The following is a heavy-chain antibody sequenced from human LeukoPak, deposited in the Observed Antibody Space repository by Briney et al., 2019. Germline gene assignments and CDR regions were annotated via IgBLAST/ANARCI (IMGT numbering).Heavy chain of an antibody. CDR1: GYTFTAYY. Sequence: ASVKVSCKASGYTFTAYYIHWVRQAPGQGLEWMGMINPSGDSRDYAQRFQGRITMTRDTSTSTVYMELSSLTSEDTAVYYCARDLLPMTKAGVVNDWGQGSLVIVSA. CDR2: INPSGDSR. J-gene: IGHJ4*02. D-gene: IGHD3-3*01. CDR3: ARDLLPMTKAGVVND. V-gene: IGHV1-46*01.